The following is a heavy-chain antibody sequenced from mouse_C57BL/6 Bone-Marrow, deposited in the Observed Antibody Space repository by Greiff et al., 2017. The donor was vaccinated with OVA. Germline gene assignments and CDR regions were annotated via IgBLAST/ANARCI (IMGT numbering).Heavy chain of an antibody. CDR3: ARHGWDWYFDV. J-gene: IGHJ1*03. Sequence: EVQVVESGGGLVQPGGSLKLSCAASGFTFSDYYMYWVRQTPEKRLEWVAYISNGGGSTYYPDTVKGRFTISRDNAKNTLYLQMSRLKSEDTAMYYCARHGWDWYFDVWGTGTTVTVSS. V-gene: IGHV5-12*01. CDR1: GFTFSDYY. D-gene: IGHD3-3*01. CDR2: ISNGGGST.